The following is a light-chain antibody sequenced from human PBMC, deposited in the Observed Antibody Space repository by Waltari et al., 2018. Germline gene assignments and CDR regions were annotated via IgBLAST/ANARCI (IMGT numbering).Light chain of an antibody. CDR2: LVS. Sequence: LKNQSPLSLAGIPGGPGYNSFRSSQDLLHSNEYNYLDWYLQKPGQSPQLLIFLVSNRASGVPDRFSGSGSGTDFTLKISRVEADDVGVYYCMHALKTPRTFGQGTKLEIK. J-gene: IGKJ2*01. V-gene: IGKV2-28*01. CDR3: MHALKTPRT. CDR1: QDLLHSNEYNY.